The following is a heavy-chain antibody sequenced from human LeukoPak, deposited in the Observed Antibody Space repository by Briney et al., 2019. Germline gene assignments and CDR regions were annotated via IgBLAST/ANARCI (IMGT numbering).Heavy chain of an antibody. CDR1: GFTFSSYG. CDR3: AKDGKSYGDYSIDY. J-gene: IGHJ4*02. V-gene: IGHV3-33*06. CDR2: IWYDGSNK. D-gene: IGHD4-17*01. Sequence: GGSLRLSCAASGFTFSSYGMHWVRQAPGKGLEWVAVIWYDGSNKYYADSVKGRFTISRDNSKNTLYLQMNSLRAEDTAVYYGAKDGKSYGDYSIDYWGQGTLVTVSS.